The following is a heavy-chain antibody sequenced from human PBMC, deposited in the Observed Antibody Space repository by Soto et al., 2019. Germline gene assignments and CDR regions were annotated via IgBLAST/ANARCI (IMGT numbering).Heavy chain of an antibody. CDR3: VSKLGPYYYGLDV. CDR1: GDSITNNHC. D-gene: IGHD3-16*01. CDR2: IYHTGIA. J-gene: IGHJ6*02. Sequence: PSETLSLTCTVYGDSITNNHCWSWVRQPPGKGPELIGEIYHTGIANYNPSLESRVAFSVDKSKNQFSLSLTSVTAADTAVYYCVSKLGPYYYGLDVWGQGTTVTVSS. V-gene: IGHV4-4*02.